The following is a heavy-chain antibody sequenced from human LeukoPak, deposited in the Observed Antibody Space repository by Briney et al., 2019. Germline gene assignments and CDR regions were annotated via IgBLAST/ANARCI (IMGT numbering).Heavy chain of an antibody. D-gene: IGHD6-13*01. CDR1: GYTFTSYD. CDR2: MNPNSGNT. CDR3: ARGRIEYSIAACPPDY. Sequence: ASVKVSCKASGYTFTSYDINWVRQATGQGLEWMGWMNPNSGNTGYAQKFQGRVTMTRNTSISTAYMELSSLRSEDTAVYYCARGRIEYSIAACPPDYWGQGTLVTVSS. V-gene: IGHV1-8*01. J-gene: IGHJ4*02.